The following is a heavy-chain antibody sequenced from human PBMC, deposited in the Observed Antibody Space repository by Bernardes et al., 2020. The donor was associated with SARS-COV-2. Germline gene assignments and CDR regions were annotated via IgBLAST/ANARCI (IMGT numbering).Heavy chain of an antibody. CDR1: GFTFSSSW. D-gene: IGHD2-8*01. Sequence: GGCLRLSCAATGFTFSSSWMPWVRQIPGKGLVWVSRINTDGSSTSYADSVTGRFTISRDNAKNTPFLQMNSLGVEDTAMYYCAREIGCCTNGVCSPWGQGTLVTVAT. V-gene: IGHV3-74*01. CDR3: AREIGCCTNGVCSP. J-gene: IGHJ5*02. CDR2: INTDGSST.